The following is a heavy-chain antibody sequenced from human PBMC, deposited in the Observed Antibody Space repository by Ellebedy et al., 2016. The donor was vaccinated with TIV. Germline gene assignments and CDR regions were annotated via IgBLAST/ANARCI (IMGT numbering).Heavy chain of an antibody. V-gene: IGHV1-46*01. CDR2: INPSDGSA. CDR1: GYTFTSYY. J-gene: IGHJ4*02. CDR3: ARALEGMDYYDSSGYFFDY. Sequence: ASVKVSXKASGYTFTSYYTHWVRQAPGQGLEWMGIINPSDGSATYAQKFQGRVTMTRDTSTSTVYMELSSLRSEDTAVYYCARALEGMDYYDSSGYFFDYWGQGTLVTVSS. D-gene: IGHD3-22*01.